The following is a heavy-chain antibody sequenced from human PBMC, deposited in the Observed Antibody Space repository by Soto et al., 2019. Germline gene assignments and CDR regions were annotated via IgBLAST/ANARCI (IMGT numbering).Heavy chain of an antibody. CDR2: ISDSGDT. Sequence: TLSLTCAVSGGSISSDDYSWTWIRQPPGKALERLGYISDSGDTYYNPSLKSRATISADRPKNQFSLNLSSVTAADTAVYYCARGSTDYFDSTGYNGYFDYWGQGTPVTVSS. J-gene: IGHJ4*02. V-gene: IGHV4-30-2*01. CDR3: ARGSTDYFDSTGYNGYFDY. D-gene: IGHD3-22*01. CDR1: GGSISSDDYS.